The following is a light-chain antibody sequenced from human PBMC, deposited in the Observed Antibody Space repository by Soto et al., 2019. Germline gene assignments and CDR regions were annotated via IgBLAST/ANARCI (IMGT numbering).Light chain of an antibody. CDR1: QDISSA. J-gene: IGKJ4*01. CDR2: DAS. Sequence: IQLTQSPSSLSASVGDRVTITCRAGQDISSALAWYQQKPGKAPKLMLYDASSLDAGVPSRFSGSGSGTDFTLSITSLRPEDFATYYCQQFNDFPLTFGGGTKVQIK. V-gene: IGKV1D-13*01. CDR3: QQFNDFPLT.